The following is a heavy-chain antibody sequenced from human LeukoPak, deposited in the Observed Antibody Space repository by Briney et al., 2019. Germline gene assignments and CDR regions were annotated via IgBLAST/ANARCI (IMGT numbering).Heavy chain of an antibody. J-gene: IGHJ4*02. CDR1: GFTFSDYY. CDR3: ARDRWTVAGRGAPDY. Sequence: GGSLRLSCAASGFTFSDYYMSWIRQAPGKGLEWVSYISSSGSTIYYADSVKGRFTTSRDNAKNSLYLQMNSLRAEDTAVYYCARDRWTVAGRGAPDYWGQGTLVTVSS. CDR2: ISSSGSTI. D-gene: IGHD6-19*01. V-gene: IGHV3-11*01.